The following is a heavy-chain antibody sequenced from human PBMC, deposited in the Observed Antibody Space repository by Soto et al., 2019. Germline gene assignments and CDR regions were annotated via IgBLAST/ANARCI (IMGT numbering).Heavy chain of an antibody. V-gene: IGHV1-69*04. CDR3: ARDRGKVPAATLAENWFDP. Sequence: SVKVSCKASGGTFSSYTISWVRQAPGQGLEWMGRIIPILGIANYAQKFQGRVTITADKSTSTAYMELSSLRSEDTAVYYCARDRGKVPAATLAENWFDPWGQGTLVTVS. D-gene: IGHD2-2*01. CDR1: GGTFSSYT. J-gene: IGHJ5*02. CDR2: IIPILGIA.